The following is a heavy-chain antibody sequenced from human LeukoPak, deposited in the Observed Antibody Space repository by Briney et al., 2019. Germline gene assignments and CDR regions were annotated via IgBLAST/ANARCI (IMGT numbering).Heavy chain of an antibody. J-gene: IGHJ3*02. D-gene: IGHD3-22*01. CDR2: IVVGSGNT. Sequence: ASVKVSCKASGFTFTSSAVQWVRQARGQRLEWIGWIVVGSGNTNYAQKFQERVTITRDMSTSTAYMELSSLRSEDTAVYYCAAIPQIYYDSSGYYYDGAFDIWGQGTMVTVSS. CDR1: GFTFTSSA. V-gene: IGHV1-58*01. CDR3: AAIPQIYYDSSGYYYDGAFDI.